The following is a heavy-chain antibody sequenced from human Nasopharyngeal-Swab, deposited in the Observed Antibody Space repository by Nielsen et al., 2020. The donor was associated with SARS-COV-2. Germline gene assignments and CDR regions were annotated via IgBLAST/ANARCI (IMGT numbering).Heavy chain of an antibody. Sequence: WVRQAPGQRLEWMGWINAGNGNTKYSQKFQGRVTITRDTSASTACMELSSLRSEDTAVYYCARGDYSSSWDRSYYGMDVWGQGTTVTVSS. CDR3: ARGDYSSSWDRSYYGMDV. J-gene: IGHJ6*02. D-gene: IGHD6-13*01. V-gene: IGHV1-3*01. CDR2: INAGNGNT.